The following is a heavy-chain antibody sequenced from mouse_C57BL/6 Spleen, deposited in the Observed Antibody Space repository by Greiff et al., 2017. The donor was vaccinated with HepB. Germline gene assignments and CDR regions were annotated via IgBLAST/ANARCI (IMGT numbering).Heavy chain of an antibody. J-gene: IGHJ1*03. D-gene: IGHD2-14*01. Sequence: QVQLQQSGAELVKTGASVKMSCKASGYTFTSYWITWVKQRPGQGLEWIGDIYPGSGSTNYNEKFKSKATLTVDTSSSTAYMQLSSLTSEDSAVYYDARSAGTDWYFDVWGTGTTVTVSS. V-gene: IGHV1-55*01. CDR3: ARSAGTDWYFDV. CDR1: GYTFTSYW. CDR2: IYPGSGST.